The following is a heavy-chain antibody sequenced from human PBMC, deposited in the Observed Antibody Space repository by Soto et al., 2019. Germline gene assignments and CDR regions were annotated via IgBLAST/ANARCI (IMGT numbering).Heavy chain of an antibody. CDR1: GYTFTSYG. Sequence: ASVKVSCKASGYTFTSYGISWVRQAPGQGLEWMGWISAYNGNTNYAQKLQGRVTMTTDTSTSTAYMELRSLRSDDTAVYYCASPDPDTAMVTAFLRYYYYGMEVWGQGTTVIVS. V-gene: IGHV1-18*01. D-gene: IGHD5-18*01. CDR3: ASPDPDTAMVTAFLRYYYYGMEV. J-gene: IGHJ6*01. CDR2: ISAYNGNT.